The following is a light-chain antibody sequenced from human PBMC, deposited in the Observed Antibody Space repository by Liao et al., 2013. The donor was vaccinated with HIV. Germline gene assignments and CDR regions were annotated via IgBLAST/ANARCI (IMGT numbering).Light chain of an antibody. Sequence: SYELIQPPAVSVSPGQTATITCSGDGLGNKYVCWYQKKPGQSPRLLMYQDNKRPSGIPERLSGSNSGNTATLTISGTQAVDESDYYCQSWDSNTVVFGGGTKLTVL. CDR1: GLGNKY. CDR2: QDN. J-gene: IGLJ2*01. V-gene: IGLV3-1*01. CDR3: QSWDSNTVV.